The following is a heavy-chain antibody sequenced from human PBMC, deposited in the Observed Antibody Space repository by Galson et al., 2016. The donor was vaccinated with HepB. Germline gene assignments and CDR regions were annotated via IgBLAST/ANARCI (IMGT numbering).Heavy chain of an antibody. D-gene: IGHD1-1*01. CDR2: IKEDGSEI. CDR3: VTERRYTSWCH. V-gene: IGHV3-7*01. J-gene: IGHJ1*01. Sequence: SLRLSCAASGFSFSIYWMTWVRQAPGKGPEWVAHIKEDGSEIYYMESVRGRFTISRDNAKSSLYLQMNSLRAEDTAVYSCVTERRYTSWCHWGQGTLVTVS. CDR1: GFSFSIYW.